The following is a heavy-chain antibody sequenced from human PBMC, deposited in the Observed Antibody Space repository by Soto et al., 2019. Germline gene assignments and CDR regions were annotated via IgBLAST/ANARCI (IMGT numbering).Heavy chain of an antibody. D-gene: IGHD5-12*01. J-gene: IGHJ4*02. CDR1: GFTFSSYG. CDR3: AKVRARYSGYDFGY. CDR2: ISYDGSNK. Sequence: GGSLRLSCAASGFTFSSYGMHWVRQAPGKGLEWVAVISYDGSNKYYADSVKGRFTISRDNSKNTLYLQMNSLRAEDTAVYYCAKVRARYSGYDFGYWGQGTLVTVSS. V-gene: IGHV3-30*18.